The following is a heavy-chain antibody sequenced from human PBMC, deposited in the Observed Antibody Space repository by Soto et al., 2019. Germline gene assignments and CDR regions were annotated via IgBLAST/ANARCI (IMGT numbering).Heavy chain of an antibody. J-gene: IGHJ4*02. CDR2: IYYSGST. CDR1: GGSISSSSYY. D-gene: IGHD2-15*01. CDR3: ARHTPAISISDH. V-gene: IGHV4-39*01. Sequence: ETLSLTCSVSGGSISSSSYYWGWIRQPPGKGLEWIGSIYYSGSTYYNPSLKSRVTISVDTSKNQFSLKLSSVTAADTAVYYCARHTPAISISDHWGQGTLVTVSS.